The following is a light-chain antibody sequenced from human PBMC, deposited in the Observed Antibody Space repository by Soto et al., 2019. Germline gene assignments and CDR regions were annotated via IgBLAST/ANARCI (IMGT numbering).Light chain of an antibody. CDR3: QQYSDYSS. V-gene: IGKV3-15*01. CDR2: AAS. Sequence: LSQAPGTLALSPGERATLSCRASQSVSSNLAWYQQKPGQSPRPLIHAASTRATGIPARLSGSGSGTEFTLTISSLRPEDFATYYCQQYSDYSSFGHGTKV. CDR1: QSVSSN. J-gene: IGKJ1*01.